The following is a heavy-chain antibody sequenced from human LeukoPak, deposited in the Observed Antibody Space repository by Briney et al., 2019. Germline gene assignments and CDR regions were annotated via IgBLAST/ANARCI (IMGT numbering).Heavy chain of an antibody. D-gene: IGHD3-10*01. CDR1: GFTFSSYS. CDR3: ARVRYYYGSGDY. J-gene: IGHJ4*02. Sequence: GGSLRLSCAASGFTFSSYSMNWVRQAPGKGLEGGSYISGSSSTIYYADSVKGRFTISRDNAKNSLYLQLNSLRDEDTAVYDCARVRYYYGSGDYWGQGALVTVSS. CDR2: ISGSSSTI. V-gene: IGHV3-48*02.